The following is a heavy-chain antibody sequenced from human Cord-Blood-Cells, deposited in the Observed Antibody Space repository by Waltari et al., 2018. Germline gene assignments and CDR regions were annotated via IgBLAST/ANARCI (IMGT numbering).Heavy chain of an antibody. Sequence: EVPLVQSGAEVKKPGESLKISCKGSRYSFTRYWIGWVREMPGKGLEWMGIIYPGDSDTRYSPSFQGQVTISADKSISTAYLQWSSLKASDTAMYYCARRLNGDYEYFQHWGQGTLVTVSS. V-gene: IGHV5-51*01. CDR2: IYPGDSDT. J-gene: IGHJ1*01. CDR3: ARRLNGDYEYFQH. CDR1: RYSFTRYW. D-gene: IGHD4-17*01.